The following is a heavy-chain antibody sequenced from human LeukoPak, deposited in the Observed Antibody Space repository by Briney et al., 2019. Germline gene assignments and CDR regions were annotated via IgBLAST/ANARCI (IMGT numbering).Heavy chain of an antibody. CDR3: ARDPKYQLLLGWFDP. CDR2: INPSNGAT. CDR1: GYTFTGYY. D-gene: IGHD2-21*01. V-gene: IGHV1-2*06. J-gene: IGHJ5*02. Sequence: ASVKVSCKASGYTFTGYYIHWVRQAPGQGLEWMGRINPSNGATNYAQKFQGRVTVTRDTSISIVYMELRRLRSDDTAVYYCARDPKYQLLLGWFDPWGQGSLVTVSS.